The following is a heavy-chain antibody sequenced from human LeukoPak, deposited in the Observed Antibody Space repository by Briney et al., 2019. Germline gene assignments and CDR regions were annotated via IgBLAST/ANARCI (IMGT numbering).Heavy chain of an antibody. V-gene: IGHV3-74*01. D-gene: IGHD2-8*01. CDR1: GFSFSYYW. Sequence: GGSLRLSCAASGFSFSYYWMHWVRHGSGKGPVCVSRIIRVGTRTDYADSLKGRFAISRDNTKSTLYLQMNSLTVEDTAVYYCLRVDDANGHNWFDPWGQGTLVTVSS. J-gene: IGHJ5*02. CDR2: IIRVGTRT. CDR3: LRVDDANGHNWFDP.